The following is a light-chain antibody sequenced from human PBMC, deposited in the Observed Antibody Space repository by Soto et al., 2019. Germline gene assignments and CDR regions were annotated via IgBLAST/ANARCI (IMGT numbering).Light chain of an antibody. J-gene: IGLJ2*01. CDR1: SSNIGKNY. Sequence: QSVLTQPPSVSAAPGQRVTFSCSGGSSNIGKNYVSWYQQLPGTAPKLLIFENNRRPSGIPDRFSGSKSGTPATLGITGLQTGDEADYYCGTWDTSLSVGVFGGGTKLTVL. V-gene: IGLV1-51*02. CDR3: GTWDTSLSVGV. CDR2: ENN.